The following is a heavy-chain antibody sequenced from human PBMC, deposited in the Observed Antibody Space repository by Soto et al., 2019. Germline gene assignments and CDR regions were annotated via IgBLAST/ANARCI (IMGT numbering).Heavy chain of an antibody. CDR1: VGSTSSGSYY. J-gene: IGHJ4*02. V-gene: IGHV4-39*01. CDR3: ARLGVDHYDSRGYSDY. CDR2: IYYSGST. Sequence: PSETLSLTCLVPVGSTSSGSYYWGWIRRPPGKGLEWIGSIYYSGSTSYTPSLKSRVTISVDPSKNQFSLKLSSVTAADTVVYYCARLGVDHYDSRGYSDYWGQGTLVTVSS. D-gene: IGHD3-22*01.